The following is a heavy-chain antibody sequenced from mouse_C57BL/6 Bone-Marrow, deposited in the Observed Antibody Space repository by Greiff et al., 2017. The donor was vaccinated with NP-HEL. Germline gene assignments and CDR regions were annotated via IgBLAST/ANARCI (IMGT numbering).Heavy chain of an antibody. CDR2: ISDGGSYT. D-gene: IGHD2-4*01. CDR3: ARDMISYAMDY. Sequence: EVQGVESGGGLVKPGGSLKLSCAASGFTFSSYAMSWVRQTPEKRLEWVATISDGGSYTYYPDNVKGRFTISRDNAKNNLYLQMSHLKSEDTAMYYCARDMISYAMDYWGQGTSVTVSS. J-gene: IGHJ4*01. V-gene: IGHV5-4*01. CDR1: GFTFSSYA.